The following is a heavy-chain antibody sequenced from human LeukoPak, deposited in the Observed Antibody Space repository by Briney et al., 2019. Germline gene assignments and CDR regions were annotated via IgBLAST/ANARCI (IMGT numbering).Heavy chain of an antibody. Sequence: GASVKVSCKVSGYTLTELSMHWVRQAPGKGLEWMGGFDPEDGETIYAQKFQGRVTMTEDTSTDTAYMELSSLRSEDTAVYYCAHHYYDSSGYRGERDAFDIWGQGTMVTVSS. V-gene: IGHV1-24*01. J-gene: IGHJ3*02. D-gene: IGHD3-22*01. CDR3: AHHYYDSSGYRGERDAFDI. CDR1: GYTLTELS. CDR2: FDPEDGET.